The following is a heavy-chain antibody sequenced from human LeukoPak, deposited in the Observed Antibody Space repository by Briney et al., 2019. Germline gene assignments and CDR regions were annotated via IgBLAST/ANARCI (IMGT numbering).Heavy chain of an antibody. Sequence: GGSLRLSCAASGFMFSSYSMNWGRQAPGKGLEWVASISYTSTYIFYADSLKGRFTISRDNTENSLYLQMNSLRAEDTAVYYCARYGADCFDYWGQGALVTVSS. J-gene: IGHJ4*02. D-gene: IGHD4/OR15-4a*01. CDR2: ISYTSTYI. CDR1: GFMFSSYS. CDR3: ARYGADCFDY. V-gene: IGHV3-21*01.